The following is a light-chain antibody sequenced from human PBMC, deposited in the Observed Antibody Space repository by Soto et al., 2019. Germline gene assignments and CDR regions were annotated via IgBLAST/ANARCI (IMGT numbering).Light chain of an antibody. J-gene: IGLJ2*01. CDR1: SSDVGGYNY. CDR2: KVF. Sequence: QSALTQPASVSGSPGQSITISCTGTSSDVGGYNYVSWYQQHPGKAPKLMIYKVFNRPSGVSNRFSGSKSGNTASLTISGLQAEDEAEYYCGSYTSSSTLYVVFGGGTKLTVL. CDR3: GSYTSSSTLYVV. V-gene: IGLV2-14*01.